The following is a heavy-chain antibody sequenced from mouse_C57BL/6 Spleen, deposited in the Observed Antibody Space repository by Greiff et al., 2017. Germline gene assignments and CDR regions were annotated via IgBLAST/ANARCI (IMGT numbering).Heavy chain of an antibody. CDR1: GYSFTGYY. CDR2: INPSTGGT. J-gene: IGHJ2*01. V-gene: IGHV1-42*01. CDR3: ARLAQATLDY. D-gene: IGHD3-2*02. Sequence: VQLQQSGPELVKPGASVKISCKASGYSFTGYYMNRVKQSPEKSLEWIGEINPSTGGTTYNQKFKAKATLTVDKSSSTAYMQLKSLTSEDSAVYYCARLAQATLDYWGQGTTLTVSS.